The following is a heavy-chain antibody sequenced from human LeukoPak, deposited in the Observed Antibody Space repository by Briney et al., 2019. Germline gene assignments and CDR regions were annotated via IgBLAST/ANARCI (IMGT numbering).Heavy chain of an antibody. CDR2: ISSSSSTI. Sequence: GRSLRLSCAASGFTFSSYSMNWVRQAPGKGLEWVSYISSSSSTIYYADSVKGRFTISRDNAKNSLYLQMNSLRAEDTAVYYCARGFVDTAMVIEVLDFDYWGQGTLVTVSS. CDR3: ARGFVDTAMVIEVLDFDY. CDR1: GFTFSSYS. V-gene: IGHV3-48*01. D-gene: IGHD5-18*01. J-gene: IGHJ4*02.